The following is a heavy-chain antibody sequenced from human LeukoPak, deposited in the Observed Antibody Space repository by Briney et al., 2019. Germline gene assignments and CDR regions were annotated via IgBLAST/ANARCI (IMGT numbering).Heavy chain of an antibody. D-gene: IGHD3-3*01. CDR3: ARSQYDFWSGYWLY. CDR2: IYYSGST. Sequence: SETLSLTCTVSGGSISSYYWSWIRQPPGKGLEWIGYIYYSGSTNYNPSLKSRVTISVDTSKNQFSLKLSSVTAADTAVYYCARSQYDFWSGYWLYWGQGTLVTVSS. CDR1: GGSISSYY. J-gene: IGHJ4*02. V-gene: IGHV4-59*01.